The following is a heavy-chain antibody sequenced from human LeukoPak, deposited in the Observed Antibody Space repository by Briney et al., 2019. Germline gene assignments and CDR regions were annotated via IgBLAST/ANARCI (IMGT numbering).Heavy chain of an antibody. D-gene: IGHD3-22*01. CDR3: ATITSYDSSGYPPF. J-gene: IGHJ4*02. CDR1: GGSISSSNYY. V-gene: IGHV4-39*01. CDR2: VHYSGST. Sequence: IPSETLSLTCTVSGGSISSSNYYWGWIRQPPGKGLEWIGNVHYSGSTYYNPSLKSRVTISVDTSKNQFSLKLSSVTAADTAVYYCATITSYDSSGYPPFWGQGTLVTVSS.